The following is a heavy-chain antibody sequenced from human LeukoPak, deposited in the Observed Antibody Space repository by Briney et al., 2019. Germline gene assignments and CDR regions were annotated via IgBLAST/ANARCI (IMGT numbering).Heavy chain of an antibody. CDR3: ARQGGGDWNLDY. CDR1: GYSISSGYY. J-gene: IGHJ4*02. Sequence: PSETLSLTCAVSGYSISSGYYWGWIRQPPGQGLAWIGSIYHSGSTYYNPSLKSRVTISVDTSKNQFSLKLSSVTAADTAVYYCARQGGGDWNLDYWGQGTLVTVSS. V-gene: IGHV4-38-2*01. CDR2: IYHSGST. D-gene: IGHD2-21*02.